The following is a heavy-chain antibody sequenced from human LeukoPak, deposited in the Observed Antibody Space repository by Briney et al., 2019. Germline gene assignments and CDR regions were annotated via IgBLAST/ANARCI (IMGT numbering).Heavy chain of an antibody. CDR1: GFTFSSYS. V-gene: IGHV3-48*04. CDR3: ARIEWEGPHPTLNY. D-gene: IGHD1-26*01. Sequence: PGGSLRLSCAASGFTFSSYSMNWVSQAPGKGLDWVAYISGTSSTMHYADSVKGRFTISRDNAKNSLYLQMNSLRAEDTAVYYCARIEWEGPHPTLNYWGQGTLVTVSS. CDR2: ISGTSSTM. J-gene: IGHJ4*02.